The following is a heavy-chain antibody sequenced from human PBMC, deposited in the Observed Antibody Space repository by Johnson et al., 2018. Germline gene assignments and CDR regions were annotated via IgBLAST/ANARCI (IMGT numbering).Heavy chain of an antibody. V-gene: IGHV3-23*04. Sequence: QLVQSGGGLVQPGGSLRLSCAASGFTFSSYAMRWVRQAPVTGLEWVSAISGSGGRTYYADSVKGRFTISRDNSKNTLYLQMNSLRAEDTAVYYCAKDGVVGATDYYYGMDVWGQGPTVTVSS. CDR3: AKDGVVGATDYYYGMDV. CDR2: ISGSGGRT. D-gene: IGHD1-26*01. CDR1: GFTFSSYA. J-gene: IGHJ6*02.